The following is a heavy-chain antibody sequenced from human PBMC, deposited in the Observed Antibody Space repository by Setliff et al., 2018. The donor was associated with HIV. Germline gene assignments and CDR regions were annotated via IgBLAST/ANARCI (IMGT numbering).Heavy chain of an antibody. D-gene: IGHD1-26*01. CDR2: IYHSGST. V-gene: IGHV4-38-2*02. J-gene: IGHJ3*02. CDR1: GYSISSGYY. Sequence: PSETLSLTCTVSGYSISSGYYWGWIRQPPGKGLEWIGSIYHSGSTYYNPSLKSRVTISVDTSKNQFSLKLSSVTAAGTAVYYCARNIEWEPYAFDIWGQGTMVTVSS. CDR3: ARNIEWEPYAFDI.